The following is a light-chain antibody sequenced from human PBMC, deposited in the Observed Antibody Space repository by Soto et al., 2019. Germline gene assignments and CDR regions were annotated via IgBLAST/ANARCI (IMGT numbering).Light chain of an antibody. CDR2: KAS. CDR3: QQYNSYSPWT. CDR1: QSISSW. Sequence: DIQMTQSPSTLSASVGDRVTITCRASQSISSWLAWYQQKPGKAPKLLIYKASSLESGVPSRFSGSGSGTEFTLTISSLQPDDFATYYCQQYNSYSPWTFGQGNKVEI. J-gene: IGKJ1*01. V-gene: IGKV1-5*03.